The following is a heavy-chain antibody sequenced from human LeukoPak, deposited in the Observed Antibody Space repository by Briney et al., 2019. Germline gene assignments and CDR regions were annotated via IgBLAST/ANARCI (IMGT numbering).Heavy chain of an antibody. CDR2: ITGSGGNT. V-gene: IGHV3-23*01. CDR1: GFTFSNYG. D-gene: IGHD3-22*01. CDR3: ANYDSSGTTTPFDY. Sequence: GGSLRLSCAASGFTFSNYGMNWVRQAPGKGLEWVSGITGSGGNTYYADSVKGRFTISRDNSKNTLYLQMNSLRAEDTAVYYCANYDSSGTTTPFDYWGQGTLVTVSS. J-gene: IGHJ4*02.